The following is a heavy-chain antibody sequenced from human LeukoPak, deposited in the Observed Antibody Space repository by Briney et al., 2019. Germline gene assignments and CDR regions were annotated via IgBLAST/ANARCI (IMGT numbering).Heavy chain of an antibody. CDR1: GGTFSSYA. Sequence: ASVKVSCKASGGTFSSYAISWVRQAPGQGLEWMGWISGYNDNTNYAQKFQGRVTMTTDTSTSTAYMELRSLRSDDTAVYYCVRDWGILTGIDCFDPWGQGTLVTVSS. V-gene: IGHV1-18*01. D-gene: IGHD3-9*01. CDR2: ISGYNDNT. J-gene: IGHJ5*02. CDR3: VRDWGILTGIDCFDP.